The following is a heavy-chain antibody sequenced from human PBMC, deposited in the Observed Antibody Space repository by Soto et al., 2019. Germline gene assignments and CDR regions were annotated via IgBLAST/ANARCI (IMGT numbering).Heavy chain of an antibody. CDR3: ARRGSGSYYAY. D-gene: IGHD1-26*01. Sequence: WGRLGTGKGLEWVSAISGSGGSTYYADSVKGRFTISRDNSKNTLYLQMNSLRAEDTAVYYCARRGSGSYYAYWGQGTLVTVSS. J-gene: IGHJ4*02. CDR2: ISGSGGST. V-gene: IGHV3-23*01.